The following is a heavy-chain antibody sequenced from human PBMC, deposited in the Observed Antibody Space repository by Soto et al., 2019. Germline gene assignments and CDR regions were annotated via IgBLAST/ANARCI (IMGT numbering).Heavy chain of an antibody. Sequence: QVKLVQSGAEVKKPGSSVKVSCKASGGTFTDLGLHWVRQAPGQGLEWMGGIIPIFGTPNYAQKFQGRVIITADEFTSTAHMELSSLRSEDTAVYYCARGWDHYDSSGLLTWFDPWGQGTLVTVSS. CDR1: GGTFTDLG. V-gene: IGHV1-69*01. CDR3: ARGWDHYDSSGLLTWFDP. J-gene: IGHJ5*02. D-gene: IGHD3-22*01. CDR2: IIPIFGTP.